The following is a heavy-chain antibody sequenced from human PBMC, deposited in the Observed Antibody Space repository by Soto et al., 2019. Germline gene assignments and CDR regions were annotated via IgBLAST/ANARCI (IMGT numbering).Heavy chain of an antibody. CDR3: ARDRPYYDFWSGAYNDAFDI. CDR1: GYTFTSYG. J-gene: IGHJ3*02. V-gene: IGHV1-18*01. Sequence: ASVKVSCKASGYTFTSYGISWVRQAPGQGLEWMGWISAYNGNTNYAQKLQGRVTMTTDTSTSTAYMERRSLRSDNTAVYDCARDRPYYDFWSGAYNDAFDIWGQGTMVTVSS. CDR2: ISAYNGNT. D-gene: IGHD3-3*01.